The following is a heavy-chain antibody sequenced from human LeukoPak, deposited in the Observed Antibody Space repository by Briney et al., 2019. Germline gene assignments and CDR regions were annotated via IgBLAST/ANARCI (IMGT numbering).Heavy chain of an antibody. CDR3: ARESCSSTNCYVRPLNWFDP. D-gene: IGHD2-2*01. V-gene: IGHV1-2*02. J-gene: IGHJ5*02. Sequence: ASVKVSCKASGYTFTDYYIHWVRQAPGQGLEWMGWINPNFGGTNYAKKFQGRVTMTRDTSISTAYMELSRLTSDDTAVYYCARESCSSTNCYVRPLNWFDPWGQGTLVSVSS. CDR2: INPNFGGT. CDR1: GYTFTDYY.